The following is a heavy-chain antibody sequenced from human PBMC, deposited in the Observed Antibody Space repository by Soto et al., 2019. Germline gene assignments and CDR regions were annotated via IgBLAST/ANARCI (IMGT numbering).Heavy chain of an antibody. D-gene: IGHD6-13*01. CDR2: ISWNSGSI. Sequence: GGSLRLSCAASGFTFDDYAMHWVRQAPGKGLEWVSGISWNSGSIGYADSVKGRFTISRDNAKNSLYLQMNSLRAEDTALYYCAKDMRPVSPQLVAFDIWGQGTMVTVSS. V-gene: IGHV3-9*01. J-gene: IGHJ3*02. CDR3: AKDMRPVSPQLVAFDI. CDR1: GFTFDDYA.